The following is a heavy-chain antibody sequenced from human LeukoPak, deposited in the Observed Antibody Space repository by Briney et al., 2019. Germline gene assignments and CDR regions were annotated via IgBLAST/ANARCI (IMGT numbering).Heavy chain of an antibody. CDR1: GFTFSSYW. CDR2: IRSKANNYAT. J-gene: IGHJ4*02. CDR3: TRHTEFDY. Sequence: PGGSLRLSCAASGFTFSSYWMSWVRQAPGKGLEWVGRIRSKANNYATAYTASVKGRFTISRDDSKNTTYLQMNSLKTDDTAVYYCTRHTEFDYWGQGTLVTVSS. V-gene: IGHV3-73*01. D-gene: IGHD4-17*01.